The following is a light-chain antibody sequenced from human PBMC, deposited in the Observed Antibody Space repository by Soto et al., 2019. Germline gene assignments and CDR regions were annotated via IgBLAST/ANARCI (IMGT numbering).Light chain of an antibody. J-gene: IGKJ1*01. CDR1: QSVSSSY. CDR3: QQYGSSRWT. CDR2: GAS. Sequence: EIVLTQSPGTLSLSPGERATLSCRASQSVSSSYLAWYQQKPGQAPRLLIYGASSRATGIPDRFSGSGSGTDFTLTIRRLAPEDFAVYYCQQYGSSRWTFGQGTKVEIK. V-gene: IGKV3-20*01.